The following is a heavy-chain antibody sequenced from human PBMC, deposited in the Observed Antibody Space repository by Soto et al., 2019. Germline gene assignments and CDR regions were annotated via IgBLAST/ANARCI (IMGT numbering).Heavy chain of an antibody. J-gene: IGHJ6*02. D-gene: IGHD5-18*01. Sequence: PSETLSLTCTVSGGSISSYYWSWIRQPPGKGLEWIGDIYYSGSTNYNPSLKSRVTISVDTSKNQFSLKLTSVTAADTAVYYCRRSIRYNTDVWGQGTTVTVSS. CDR2: IYYSGST. V-gene: IGHV4-59*08. CDR3: RRSIRYNTDV. CDR1: GGSISSYY.